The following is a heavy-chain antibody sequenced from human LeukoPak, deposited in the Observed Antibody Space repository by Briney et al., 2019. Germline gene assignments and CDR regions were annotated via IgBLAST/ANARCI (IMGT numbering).Heavy chain of an antibody. CDR1: GGSFSGYY. Sequence: SETLSLTCAVYGGSFSGYYWSWIRQPQGKGLEWIGEINHSGSTNYNPSLKSRVTISVDTSKNQFSLKLSSVTAADTAVYYCARRRYYYDSSGYYGYWGQGTLVTVSS. D-gene: IGHD3-22*01. CDR3: ARRRYYYDSSGYYGY. V-gene: IGHV4-34*01. J-gene: IGHJ4*02. CDR2: INHSGST.